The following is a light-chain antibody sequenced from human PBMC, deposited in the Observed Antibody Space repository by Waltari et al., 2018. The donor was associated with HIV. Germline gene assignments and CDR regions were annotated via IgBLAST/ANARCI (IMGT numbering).Light chain of an antibody. Sequence: QSALTQPASVSGSPGQSLTISCTGTSSDVGGYNYVSWYQQHPGKGPTLMIYYVSKRPSGVSNRFSGSKSGNTASLTISGLQAEDEADYYCCSYAGSSTVVFGGGTKLTVL. V-gene: IGLV2-23*02. J-gene: IGLJ2*01. CDR2: YVS. CDR1: SSDVGGYNY. CDR3: CSYAGSSTVV.